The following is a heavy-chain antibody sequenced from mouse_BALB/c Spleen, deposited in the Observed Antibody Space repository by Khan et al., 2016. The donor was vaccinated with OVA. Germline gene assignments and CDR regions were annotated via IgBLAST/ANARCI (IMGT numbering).Heavy chain of an antibody. CDR2: IDPENGNT. CDR3: ARDGYSTWLAY. CDR1: GFNIKDYY. Sequence: EVQLQESGAELVRPGALVKLSCKASGFNIKDYYMHWIKQRPEQGLGWIGRIDPENGNTIYDPKFQGRASITSDTSSNTAYLPLHSLASEDTAGHYCARDGYSTWLAYWGQGTRVTVSA. J-gene: IGHJ3*01. D-gene: IGHD2-3*01. V-gene: IGHV14-1*02.